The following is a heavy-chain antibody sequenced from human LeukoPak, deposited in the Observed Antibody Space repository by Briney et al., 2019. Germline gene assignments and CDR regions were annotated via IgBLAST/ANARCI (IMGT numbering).Heavy chain of an antibody. J-gene: IGHJ4*02. Sequence: SETLSLTCTVSGGSISSGSYYWSWIRQPAGKGLEWIGRIYTSGSTNYNPSLKSRVTISVDTSENQFSLKLSSVTAADTAVYYCARNVDTAMVLGFDYWGQGTLVTVSS. D-gene: IGHD5-18*01. CDR3: ARNVDTAMVLGFDY. CDR1: GGSISSGSYY. V-gene: IGHV4-61*02. CDR2: IYTSGST.